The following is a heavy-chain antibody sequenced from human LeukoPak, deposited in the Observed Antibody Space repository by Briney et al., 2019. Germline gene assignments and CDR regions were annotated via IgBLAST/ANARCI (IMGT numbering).Heavy chain of an antibody. CDR3: AKVPGRESHYYYYYYMDV. D-gene: IGHD3-10*01. Sequence: PGGSLRLSCAASGFTFDDYAMHWVRQAPGKGLEWVSGISWNSGSIGYADSVKGRFTISRDNSKNTLYLQMNSLRAEDTAVYYCAKVPGRESHYYYYYYMDVWGKGTTVTISS. V-gene: IGHV3-9*01. CDR2: ISWNSGSI. CDR1: GFTFDDYA. J-gene: IGHJ6*03.